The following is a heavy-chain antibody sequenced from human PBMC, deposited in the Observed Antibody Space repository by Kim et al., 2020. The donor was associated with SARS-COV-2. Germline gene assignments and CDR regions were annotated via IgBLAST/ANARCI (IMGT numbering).Heavy chain of an antibody. CDR2: ISHTGST. J-gene: IGHJ4*02. Sequence: SETLSLTCGVFGGSFSGYYWTWIRQPPGKGLEWIGEISHTGSTDYNPSLKSRVTISLDTSENQFSLKLSSVTAADTAVYYCARTYYYHSGRSDYWGQGTLVTVSS. CDR3: ARTYYYHSGRSDY. D-gene: IGHD3-10*01. V-gene: IGHV4-34*01. CDR1: GGSFSGYY.